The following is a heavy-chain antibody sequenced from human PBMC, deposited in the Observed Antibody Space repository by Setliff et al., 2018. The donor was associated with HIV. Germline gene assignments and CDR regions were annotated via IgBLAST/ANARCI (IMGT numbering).Heavy chain of an antibody. Sequence: GGSLRLSCVASGFSFDNYALSWVRQAPGKGLEWVSTISGRSGTANYADSVKGRFSISRDNSKSTIYLQMNSLRASDTAIYYCAKLPAIIWASYNWFDPWGQGILVTVSS. D-gene: IGHD5-18*01. V-gene: IGHV3-23*01. CDR3: AKLPAIIWASYNWFDP. J-gene: IGHJ5*02. CDR1: GFSFDNYA. CDR2: ISGRSGTA.